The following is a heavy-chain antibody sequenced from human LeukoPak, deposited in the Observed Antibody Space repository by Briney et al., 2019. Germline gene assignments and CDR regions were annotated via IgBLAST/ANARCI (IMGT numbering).Heavy chain of an antibody. D-gene: IGHD2-8*01. V-gene: IGHV5-10-1*01. CDR2: IDPSDSYT. J-gene: IGHJ5*02. CDR1: GYSFTSYW. CDR3: ARILMYVGQDNWFDP. Sequence: GESLKISCKGSGYSFTSYWISWVRQMPGKGLEWMGRIDPSDSYTNYSPSFQGHVTISADKSISTAYLQWSSLKASDTAMYYCARILMYVGQDNWFDPWGQGTLVTVSS.